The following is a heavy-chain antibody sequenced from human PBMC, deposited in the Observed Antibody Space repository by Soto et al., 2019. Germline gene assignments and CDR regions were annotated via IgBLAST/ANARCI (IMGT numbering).Heavy chain of an antibody. CDR3: AIPMAYAMRGWDGMDV. CDR2: LIPIFGTA. J-gene: IGHJ6*02. D-gene: IGHD2-8*01. Sequence: QVQLVQSGAEVKKPGSSVKVSCKASGGSFSSYVISWQRQAPGQGLEWMGGLIPIFGTASYAQKFQGRVTITPDESTSTAYMELISLISEDTAVYYCAIPMAYAMRGWDGMDVWGQGTTFTVSS. CDR1: GGSFSSYV. V-gene: IGHV1-69*01.